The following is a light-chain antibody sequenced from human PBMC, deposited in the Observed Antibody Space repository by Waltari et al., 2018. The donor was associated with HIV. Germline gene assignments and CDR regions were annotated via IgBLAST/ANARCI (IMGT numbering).Light chain of an antibody. Sequence: QSALTQPASVSGAPGQSITISCTGTASDIGDYNYVSWYQQHPGKAPKLVIYDVSNRPSGISTRFSGSKSGPTASLTISGLQAEDEVVYYCSSYTRSTRTTAWLFGGGTRLTVL. CDR3: SSYTRSTRTTAWL. V-gene: IGLV2-14*03. J-gene: IGLJ2*01. CDR2: DVS. CDR1: ASDIGDYNY.